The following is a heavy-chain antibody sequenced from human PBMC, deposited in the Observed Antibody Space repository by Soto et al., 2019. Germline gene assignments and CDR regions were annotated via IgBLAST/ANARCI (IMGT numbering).Heavy chain of an antibody. J-gene: IGHJ4*02. CDR1: GGSISSGGYY. CDR2: IYYSGST. Sequence: PSETLSLTCTVSGGSISSGGYYWSWIRQHPGKGLEWIGYIYYSGSTYYNPSLKSRVTISVDTPKNQFSLKLSSVTAADTAVYYCARSKYYYYFDYWGQGTLVTVSS. D-gene: IGHD3-10*01. V-gene: IGHV4-31*03. CDR3: ARSKYYYYFDY.